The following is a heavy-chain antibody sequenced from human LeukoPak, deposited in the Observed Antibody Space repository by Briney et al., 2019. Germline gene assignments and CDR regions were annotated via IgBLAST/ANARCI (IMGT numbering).Heavy chain of an antibody. J-gene: IGHJ4*02. CDR1: EATFSGYT. CDR2: IIPILLTI. Sequence: SVKVSCKASEATFSGYTINWVRQAPGQGLEWMGGIIPILLTINYAQKFQGRVTITADESTSTAYMELSSLRSEDTAVYYCARGPGAARLDYFDYWGQGTLVTVSS. V-gene: IGHV1-69*13. D-gene: IGHD6-6*01. CDR3: ARGPGAARLDYFDY.